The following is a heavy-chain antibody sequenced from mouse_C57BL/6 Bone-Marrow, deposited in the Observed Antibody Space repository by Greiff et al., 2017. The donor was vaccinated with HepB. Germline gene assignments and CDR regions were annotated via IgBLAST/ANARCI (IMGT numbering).Heavy chain of an antibody. V-gene: IGHV1-81*01. CDR2: IYPRSGST. CDR1: GYTFTSYG. CDR3: AGGFPAWFAY. J-gene: IGHJ3*01. Sequence: VQRVESGAELARPGASVKLSCKASGYTFTSYGISWVKQRTGQGLEWIGEIYPRSGSTNYNEKFKSKATLTVDTSSSTAYMQLSSLTSEDSAVYYCAGGFPAWFAYWGQGTLVTVSA.